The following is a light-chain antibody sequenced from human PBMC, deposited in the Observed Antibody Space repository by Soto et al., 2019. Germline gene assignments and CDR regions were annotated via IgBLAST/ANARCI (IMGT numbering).Light chain of an antibody. CDR1: QGVSTSY. Sequence: EIVLAQCPGTLSWSPGERATLACRASQGVSTSYLAWYQQKPGQAPRLLIYGASSRATGIPDRFSGTGSGTDLTLTISRLEPEDFAMYYCQHYDTSPPITFGQGTRLEIK. J-gene: IGKJ5*01. CDR2: GAS. V-gene: IGKV3-20*01. CDR3: QHYDTSPPIT.